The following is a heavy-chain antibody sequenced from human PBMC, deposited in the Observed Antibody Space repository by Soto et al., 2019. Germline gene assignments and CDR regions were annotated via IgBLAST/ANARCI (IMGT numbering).Heavy chain of an antibody. CDR1: GGSISSYY. CDR2: IYYSGST. V-gene: IGHV4-59*08. CDR3: ARLDYYYMDV. J-gene: IGHJ6*03. Sequence: SETLSLTCTVSGGSISSYYWSWIRQPPGKGLEWIGYIYYSGSTSYNPSLKSRVTISLDTSKNQFSLRLSPLTAADTAVYYCARLDYYYMDVWGKGTTVTVSS.